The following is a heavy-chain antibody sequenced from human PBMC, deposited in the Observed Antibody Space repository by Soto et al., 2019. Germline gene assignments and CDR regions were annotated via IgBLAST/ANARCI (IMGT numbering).Heavy chain of an antibody. CDR3: ARFSPPRKSYDSNPGWFDP. V-gene: IGHV4-39*07. Sequence: ASETLSLTCAVSGGSITSSSYSWGWVRQPPGKGLEWIATFYYSENTHYNPSLKSRVTISVDTSTNEVSLSLTSVTAADAAVYFCARFSPPRKSYDSNPGWFDPWGQGIMVTVSS. CDR2: FYYSENT. CDR1: GGSITSSSYS. D-gene: IGHD3-22*01. J-gene: IGHJ5*02.